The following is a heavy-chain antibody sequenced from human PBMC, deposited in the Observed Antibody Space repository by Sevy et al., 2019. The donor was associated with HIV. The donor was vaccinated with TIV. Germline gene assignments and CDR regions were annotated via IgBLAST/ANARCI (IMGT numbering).Heavy chain of an antibody. CDR2: IYSGGST. CDR1: GFTVSSNY. Sequence: GGSLRLSCAASGFTVSSNYMSWVHQAPGKGLEWVSVIYSGGSTYYADSVKGRFTISRDNSKNTLYLQMNSLRAEDTAVYYCARDREVYDFWSGYYGPSYGMDVWGQGTTVTVSS. CDR3: ARDREVYDFWSGYYGPSYGMDV. V-gene: IGHV3-53*01. D-gene: IGHD3-3*01. J-gene: IGHJ6*02.